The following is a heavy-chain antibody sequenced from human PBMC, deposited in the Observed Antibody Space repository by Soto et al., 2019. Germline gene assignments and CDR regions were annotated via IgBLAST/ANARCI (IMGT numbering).Heavy chain of an antibody. D-gene: IGHD2-15*01. J-gene: IGHJ4*02. CDR3: ARTDSQGSWAAWY. CDR1: GDSVSSGSYY. CDR2: IQYSGST. V-gene: IGHV4-61*01. Sequence: KTSETLSLTCTVSGDSVSSGSYYWSWIRQPLGKGLERIGNIQYSGSTEYNPSLKSRVSISVDRPKNQFSLKVTSVTAADTAIYYCARTDSQGSWAAWYWGQGTQVTVSS.